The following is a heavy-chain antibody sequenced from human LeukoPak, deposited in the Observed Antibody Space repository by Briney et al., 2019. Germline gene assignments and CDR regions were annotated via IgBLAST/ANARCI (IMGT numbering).Heavy chain of an antibody. CDR2: IWYDGSNK. Sequence: GGSLRLSCAASGFNFNSYGIHWVRQAPGRGLEWVAFIWYDGSNKYYADSVKGRFTISRDNSKNTLYLQMNSLRAEDTAVYYCARARTTRGFDYWGQGTLVTVSS. CDR1: GFNFNSYG. D-gene: IGHD4-17*01. CDR3: ARARTTRGFDY. V-gene: IGHV3-33*01. J-gene: IGHJ4*02.